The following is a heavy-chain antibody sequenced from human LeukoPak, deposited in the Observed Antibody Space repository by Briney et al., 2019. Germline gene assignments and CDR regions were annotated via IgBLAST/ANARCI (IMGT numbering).Heavy chain of an antibody. V-gene: IGHV3-23*01. J-gene: IGHJ4*02. D-gene: IGHD3-9*01. CDR3: AKAEGYDILTGLDY. CDR2: ISGSGRST. CDR1: GFTFSSYA. Sequence: GGSLRLSCAASGFTFSSYAMSWVRQAPGKGLEWVSAISGSGRSTYYADSVKGRFTISRDNSKNTLYLQMNSLRTEDTAVYYCAKAEGYDILTGLDYWGQGTLVTVSS.